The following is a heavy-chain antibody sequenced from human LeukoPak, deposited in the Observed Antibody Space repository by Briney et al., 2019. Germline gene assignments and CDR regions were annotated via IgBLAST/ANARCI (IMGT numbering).Heavy chain of an antibody. J-gene: IGHJ4*02. CDR3: ARWGATGYGDY. D-gene: IGHD3-9*01. Sequence: GGSQTLFCAPSGLPFSIYGMMWVPHAPGGAREWVSYISDSSSTVYYADSVKGRLTISRDNAKNSLYLQMNSLRAEDTAVYYCARWGATGYGDYWGQGTLVTVSS. CDR1: GLPFSIYG. V-gene: IGHV3-48*03. CDR2: ISDSSSTV.